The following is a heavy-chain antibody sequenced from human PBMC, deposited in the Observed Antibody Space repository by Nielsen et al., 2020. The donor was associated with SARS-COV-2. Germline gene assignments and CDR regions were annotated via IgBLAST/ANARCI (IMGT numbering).Heavy chain of an antibody. J-gene: IGHJ6*02. CDR3: AKGPDGMDV. V-gene: IGHV3-9*01. CDR2: ISWNSGSI. Sequence: GGSLRLSCAASGFTFDDYAMHWVRQAPGKGLEWASGISWNSGSIGYADSVKGRFTISRDNAKNSLYLQMNSLRAEDTALYYCAKGPDGMDVWGQGTTVTVSS. CDR1: GFTFDDYA.